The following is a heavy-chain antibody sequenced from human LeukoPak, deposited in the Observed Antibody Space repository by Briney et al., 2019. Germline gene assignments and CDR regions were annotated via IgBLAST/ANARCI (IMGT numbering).Heavy chain of an antibody. CDR2: ISYDGNKA. D-gene: IGHD4-17*01. Sequence: PGESLRLSCAGSGFTFPTYGMHWVRQAQGKGLEWVAYISYDGNKAYYTDSVKGRFTISRDNSKNMLFLQMSSLRIEDTGVYYCAKDSTRDYGYYGMPESWGQGTLVTVS. CDR1: GFTFPTYG. V-gene: IGHV3-30*18. J-gene: IGHJ4*02. CDR3: AKDSTRDYGYYGMPES.